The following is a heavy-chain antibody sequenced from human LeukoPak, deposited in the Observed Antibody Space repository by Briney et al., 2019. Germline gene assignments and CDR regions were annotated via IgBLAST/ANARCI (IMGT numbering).Heavy chain of an antibody. D-gene: IGHD3-22*01. Sequence: SETLSLTRSVSGGSISTYYWSWIRQPPGKGLEWIGDIYYSGSTKYNPSLKSRVTISLDTSKNHFSLKMRSVTAADTAVYYCARGLNYYDGSGPDWFDPWGQGTLVTVSS. J-gene: IGHJ5*02. CDR2: IYYSGST. CDR1: GGSISTYY. CDR3: ARGLNYYDGSGPDWFDP. V-gene: IGHV4-59*01.